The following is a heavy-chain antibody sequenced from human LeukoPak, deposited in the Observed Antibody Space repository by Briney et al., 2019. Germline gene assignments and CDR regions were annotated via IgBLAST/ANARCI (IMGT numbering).Heavy chain of an antibody. CDR3: VKEGGSSWSDY. CDR2: INKDGGDK. V-gene: IGHV3-7*01. D-gene: IGHD6-13*01. CDR1: GFPFSSYY. Sequence: GGSLRLSCAASGFPFSSYYMSWVRQAPGKGLKWVANINKDGGDKFYVGALKGRFAISRDNAKNTLYLQMNSLRAEDTAVYYCVKEGGSSWSDYWGQGTLVTVSS. J-gene: IGHJ4*02.